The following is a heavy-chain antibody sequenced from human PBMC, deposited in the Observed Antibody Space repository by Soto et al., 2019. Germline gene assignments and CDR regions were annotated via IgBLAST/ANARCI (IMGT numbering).Heavy chain of an antibody. CDR3: ARTRVYDSYNYYGMAV. V-gene: IGHV6-1*01. D-gene: IGHD3-3*01. CDR1: GDSVSSNSVA. CDR2: TYYRSKWYN. J-gene: IGHJ6*02. Sequence: SQTLSLTCAISGDSVSSNSVAWNCIRQSPSRGLEWLGRTYYRSKWYNDYAITVKSRITINPDTSKNQFSLQLNSVTPEDTAVYFCARTRVYDSYNYYGMAVWGQGTTVTVPS.